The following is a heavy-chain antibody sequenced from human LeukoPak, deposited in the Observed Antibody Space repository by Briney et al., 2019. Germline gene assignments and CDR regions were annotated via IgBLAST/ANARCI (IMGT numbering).Heavy chain of an antibody. V-gene: IGHV3-23*01. D-gene: IGHD3-3*01. CDR2: ISGSGGST. CDR1: GFTFSSYA. Sequence: GGSLRLSCAASGFTFSSYAMSWVRQAPGKGLEWVSAISGSGGSTYYADSVKGRFTISRDNSKNTLYLQMNSLRAEDTAVYYCARDRTVNFWSGFSAFDIWGQGTMVTVSS. CDR3: ARDRTVNFWSGFSAFDI. J-gene: IGHJ3*02.